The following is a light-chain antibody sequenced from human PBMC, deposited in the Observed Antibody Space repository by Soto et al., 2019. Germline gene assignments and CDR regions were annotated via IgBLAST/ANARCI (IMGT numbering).Light chain of an antibody. CDR2: WAA. J-gene: IGKJ1*01. CDR3: QQYYSTLWT. CDR1: QSVLYSSNNKNY. V-gene: IGKV4-1*01. Sequence: DIVMTQSPDSLAASLGERATINCKSSQSVLYSSNNKNYLAWYQQKPVQPPKLLIYWAATRESGVPDRFSGCGSGTDFTLTISSLQAEDVAVYYCQQYYSTLWTFGQGTKVVIK.